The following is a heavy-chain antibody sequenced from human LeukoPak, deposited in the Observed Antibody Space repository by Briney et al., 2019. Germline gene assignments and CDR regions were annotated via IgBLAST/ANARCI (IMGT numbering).Heavy chain of an antibody. V-gene: IGHV4-39*07. CDR2: THNGGST. D-gene: IGHD3-22*01. CDR1: GGSISSSSHY. CDR3: ARRDSTGYYYH. J-gene: IGHJ5*02. Sequence: PSETLSLTCTVSGGSISSSSHYWGWIRQPPGNGLEWIGNTHNGGSTYYNPSLESRVTISVDTSKNQFSLKLSSVTAADTAVYYCARRDSTGYYYHWGQGTLVTVSS.